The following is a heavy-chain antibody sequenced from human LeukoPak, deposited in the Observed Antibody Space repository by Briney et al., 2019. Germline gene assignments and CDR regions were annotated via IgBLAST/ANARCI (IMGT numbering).Heavy chain of an antibody. CDR3: ARPRIRYLDL. CDR1: GGSISSYY. CDR2: INHSGST. D-gene: IGHD2-21*01. J-gene: IGHJ2*01. V-gene: IGHV4-34*01. Sequence: PSETLSLTCTVSGGSISSYYWSWIRQPPGKGLEWIGEINHSGSTNYNPSLKSRVTISVDTSKNQFSLKLSSVTAADTAVYYCARPRIRYLDLWGRGTLVTVSS.